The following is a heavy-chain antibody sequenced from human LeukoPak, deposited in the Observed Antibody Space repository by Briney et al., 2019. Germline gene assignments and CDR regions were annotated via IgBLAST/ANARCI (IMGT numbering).Heavy chain of an antibody. J-gene: IGHJ4*02. CDR2: INHSGST. V-gene: IGHV4-34*01. CDR3: ARGRGWTGYYFDY. D-gene: IGHD2-15*01. CDR1: GGSFSGYY. Sequence: PSETLSLTYAVYGGSFSGYYWSWIRQPPGKGLEWIGEINHSGSTNYNPSLKSRVTISVDTSKNQFSLKLSSVTAADTAVYYCARGRGWTGYYFDYWGQGTLVTVSS.